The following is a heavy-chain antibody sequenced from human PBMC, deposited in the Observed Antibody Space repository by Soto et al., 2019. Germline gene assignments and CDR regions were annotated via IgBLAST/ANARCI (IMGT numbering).Heavy chain of an antibody. Sequence: QVQLQESGPGLVKPSETLSLTCTVSGVFSANYYWSWIRQPPGKGLEWIGYKSYSGSTSYNPSLNSRGTISLDTSKKQFSLRLNSVTAADTAVYYCAREGRDGYHNFDSWGQGTLVTVSS. D-gene: IGHD5-12*01. CDR1: GVFSANYY. CDR3: AREGRDGYHNFDS. J-gene: IGHJ4*02. CDR2: KSYSGST. V-gene: IGHV4-59*01.